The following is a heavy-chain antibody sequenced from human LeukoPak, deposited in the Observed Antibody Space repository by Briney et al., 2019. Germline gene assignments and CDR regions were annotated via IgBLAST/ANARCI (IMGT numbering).Heavy chain of an antibody. D-gene: IGHD6-19*01. J-gene: IGHJ6*02. Sequence: SETLSLTCTVSGGSISSSSYYWGWIRQPPGEGLEWIGSIYYSGSTYYNPSLKSRVTISVDTSKNQFTLKLSSVTAADTAVYYCACPYSSGWLYYYYYGMDVWGQGTTVTVSS. CDR1: GGSISSSSYY. V-gene: IGHV4-39*01. CDR2: IYYSGST. CDR3: ACPYSSGWLYYYYYGMDV.